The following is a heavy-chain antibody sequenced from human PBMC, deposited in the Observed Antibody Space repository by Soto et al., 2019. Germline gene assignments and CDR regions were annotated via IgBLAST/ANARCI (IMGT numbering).Heavy chain of an antibody. CDR2: VYNSGST. J-gene: IGHJ4*02. CDR1: GGSISSNY. Sequence: MASETLSLTCTVSGGSISSNYWTWIRQPPGKGLEWIGYVYNSGSTNYNPSLKSRVTISEDTSKSQFSLKVNSMTAADAAVYYCARYRREAVAGYTLDNWGQGILVTVSS. D-gene: IGHD6-13*01. CDR3: ARYRREAVAGYTLDN. V-gene: IGHV4-59*01.